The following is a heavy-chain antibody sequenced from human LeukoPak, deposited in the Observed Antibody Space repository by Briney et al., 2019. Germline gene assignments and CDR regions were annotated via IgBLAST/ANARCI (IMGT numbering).Heavy chain of an antibody. V-gene: IGHV3-30*18. D-gene: IGHD6-13*01. Sequence: GRSLRLSCAASGFTFSNYGMHWVRHAPAKGLEWVSVIVYDGSNKYYADAVKGRFTISRDNSKNTLYLQMNSLRAEDTAVYYCAKDSSLAAADYWGQGTLVTVSS. CDR3: AKDSSLAAADY. CDR2: IVYDGSNK. J-gene: IGHJ4*02. CDR1: GFTFSNYG.